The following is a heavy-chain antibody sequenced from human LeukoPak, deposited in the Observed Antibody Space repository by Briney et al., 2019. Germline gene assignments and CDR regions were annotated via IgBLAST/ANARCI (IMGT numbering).Heavy chain of an antibody. CDR3: AREGGPYRPLDY. V-gene: IGHV4-4*02. CDR2: VNLQGST. CDR1: GGSITSTNY. J-gene: IGHJ4*02. Sequence: SGTLSLTCGVFGGSITSTNYWTWVRQPPGKGLEWIGEVNLQGSTNYNPSLMGRVAISVDMSESHISLQLTSVTAADTAVYYCAREGGPYRPLDYSGQGTLVTVSS.